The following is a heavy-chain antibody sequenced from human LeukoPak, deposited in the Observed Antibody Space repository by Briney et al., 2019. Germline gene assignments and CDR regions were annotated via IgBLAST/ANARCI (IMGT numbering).Heavy chain of an antibody. Sequence: GGSLRLSCTVAGFTVSSNSMSWVRQAPGKGLERVSFIYSGTIHYSDSVKGRFTISRDNSKNTLYLQMNSLRAEDTAVYYCAGRAGAYSHPYDYWGQGTLVTVSS. CDR1: GFTVSSNS. J-gene: IGHJ4*02. D-gene: IGHD4/OR15-4a*01. CDR3: AGRAGAYSHPYDY. V-gene: IGHV3-53*01. CDR2: IYSGTI.